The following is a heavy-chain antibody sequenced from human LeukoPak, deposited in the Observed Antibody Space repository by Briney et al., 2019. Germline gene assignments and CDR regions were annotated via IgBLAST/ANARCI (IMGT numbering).Heavy chain of an antibody. Sequence: GRSLRLSCAASGFTFDDYAMHWVRQAPGKGLEWVSGISWNSGSIGYADSVKGRFTISRDNAKNSLYLQMNSLRAEDTALYYCAKDIRQLGYHGMDVWGQGTTVTVSS. J-gene: IGHJ6*02. CDR2: ISWNSGSI. D-gene: IGHD3-10*01. CDR3: AKDIRQLGYHGMDV. CDR1: GFTFDDYA. V-gene: IGHV3-9*01.